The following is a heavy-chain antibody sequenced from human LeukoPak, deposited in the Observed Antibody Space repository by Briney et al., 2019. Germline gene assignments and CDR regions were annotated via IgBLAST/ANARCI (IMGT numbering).Heavy chain of an antibody. D-gene: IGHD5-24*01. J-gene: IGHJ4*02. CDR1: GFTFGNFP. CDR2: ISDSGGRT. Sequence: GGSLRLSCAASGFTFGNFPMTWVRQAPGKGLEYVAAISDSGGRTFYADSVKGRFSISRDNSKNTLFLQMNSLRGEDTGIYYCAKDRGYWGQGAQVTVSS. V-gene: IGHV3-23*01. CDR3: AKDRGY.